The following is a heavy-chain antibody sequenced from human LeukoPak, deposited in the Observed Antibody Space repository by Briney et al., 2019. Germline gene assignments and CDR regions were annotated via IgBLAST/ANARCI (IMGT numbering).Heavy chain of an antibody. CDR1: GFTFSSYA. D-gene: IGHD7-27*01. CDR3: AKDLNWGSLDS. J-gene: IGHJ4*02. V-gene: IGHV3-23*01. Sequence: GGSLRLSCAASGFTFSSYAMNWVRQAPGKGLEWVSIISDSGGSTYYADSVKGRFTISRDNSKNTLFLQMNSLRVEDTAVYYCAKDLNWGSLDSGGQGTLVTVSS. CDR2: ISDSGGST.